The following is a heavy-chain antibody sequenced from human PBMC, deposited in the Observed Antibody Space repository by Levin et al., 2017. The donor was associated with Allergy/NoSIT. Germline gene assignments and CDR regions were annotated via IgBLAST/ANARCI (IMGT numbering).Heavy chain of an antibody. D-gene: IGHD6-19*01. CDR2: IKPDGSEK. J-gene: IGHJ4*02. CDR3: ANSGWYAFFY. Sequence: LSLTCAASGFTFSTYYMSWVRQAPGKGLEWVANIKPDGSEKYYVDSVEGRFTVSRDNAKNSLYLQMNSLRAEDTAVYYCANSGWYAFFYWGQGTLVTVSS. CDR1: GFTFSTYY. V-gene: IGHV3-7*01.